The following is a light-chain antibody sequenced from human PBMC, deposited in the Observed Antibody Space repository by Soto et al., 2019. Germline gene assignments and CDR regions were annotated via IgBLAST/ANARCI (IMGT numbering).Light chain of an antibody. CDR1: QSVSSN. J-gene: IGKJ5*01. Sequence: EIVMTQSPATLSVSPGERATLSCRASQSVSSNLAWYQQKPGQAPRLLIFDASTRATGIPARFSGSGSGTEFTLTISSLQSEDFAIYFCQQYNNWPGTFGGGTRLEIK. CDR3: QQYNNWPGT. V-gene: IGKV3-15*01. CDR2: DAS.